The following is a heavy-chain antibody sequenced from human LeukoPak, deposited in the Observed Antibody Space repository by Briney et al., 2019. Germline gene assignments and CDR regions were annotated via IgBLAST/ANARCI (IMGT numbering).Heavy chain of an antibody. J-gene: IGHJ4*02. Sequence: SETLSLTCAVYGGSFSSYYWSWIRQPPGKGLEWIGEINHSGSTNYNPSLKSRVTISVDTSKNQFSLKLGSVTAADTAVYYCARHAPDTAMEPFDYWGQGTLVTVSS. V-gene: IGHV4-34*01. CDR3: ARHAPDTAMEPFDY. CDR2: INHSGST. D-gene: IGHD5-18*01. CDR1: GGSFSSYY.